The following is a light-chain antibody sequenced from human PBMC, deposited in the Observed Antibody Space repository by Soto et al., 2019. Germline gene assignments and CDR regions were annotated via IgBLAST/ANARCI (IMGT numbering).Light chain of an antibody. V-gene: IGKV3-11*01. CDR3: QQRSNWPPT. CDR2: DAS. Sequence: EIVLTQSRATLSLSPGERATLCCRASQSVSSYLAWYQQKPGQAPRLLIYDASNRATGIPARFSGSGSGTDFTLTISSLEPEDFAVYYCQQRSNWPPTFGQGTRLEIK. CDR1: QSVSSY. J-gene: IGKJ5*01.